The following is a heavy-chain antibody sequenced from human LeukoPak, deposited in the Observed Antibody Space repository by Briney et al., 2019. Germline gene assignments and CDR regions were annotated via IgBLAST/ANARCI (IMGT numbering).Heavy chain of an antibody. J-gene: IGHJ4*02. Sequence: PGGSLRLSCEASGFIFSSHEMNWVRQSPGKGLEWISYISGDGTTIYYEDSVKGRFTISRDNAKKSLSLQMNSLRVEDTAVYHCVRRESSGFYYFFDHWGQGVLVTVSS. CDR1: GFIFSSHE. D-gene: IGHD3-22*01. CDR2: ISGDGTTI. V-gene: IGHV3-48*03. CDR3: VRRESSGFYYFFDH.